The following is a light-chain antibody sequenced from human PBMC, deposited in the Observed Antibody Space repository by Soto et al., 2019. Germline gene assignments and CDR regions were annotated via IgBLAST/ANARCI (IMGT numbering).Light chain of an antibody. CDR1: QSVSSSY. CDR2: GAS. J-gene: IGKJ1*01. CDR3: QQYNNSPWT. Sequence: IVLTQSPGTLTLSPGERATLSCRASQSVSSSYLAWYQQKPGQAPSLLIYGASSRATGIPERFSGSGSGTEFTLTISSLQSDDFALYYCQQYNNSPWTFGQGTKVDIK. V-gene: IGKV3-20*01.